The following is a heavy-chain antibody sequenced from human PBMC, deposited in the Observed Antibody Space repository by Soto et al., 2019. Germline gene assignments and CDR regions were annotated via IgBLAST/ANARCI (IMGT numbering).Heavy chain of an antibody. D-gene: IGHD6-6*01. CDR3: ARDGDVTSTRPRGALDI. V-gene: IGHV1-69*01. CDR2: IVPLFGTT. J-gene: IGHJ3*02. CDR1: GGTFSSYT. Sequence: QVQLVQSGAEVKKPGSSVKVSCKASGGTFSSYTFSWVRQAPGQGLEWMGGIVPLFGTTNDAKIFQGRVTISADESTRPVYMEMSSLRSEDSAMYYCARDGDVTSTRPRGALDIWGQGTVITVSS.